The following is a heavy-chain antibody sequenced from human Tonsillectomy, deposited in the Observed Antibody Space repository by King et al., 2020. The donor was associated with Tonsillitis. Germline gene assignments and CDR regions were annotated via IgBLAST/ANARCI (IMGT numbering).Heavy chain of an antibody. CDR3: ARDPGSDAFDI. Sequence: VQLVESGGGLVPPGGSLRLSCAVSGFTSSNYWMSWVRQAPGGGLEGVANIKENGSGKYFVDSVKGRFTISRDNAKNSLYLQMNSLRAEDTAVYYCARDPGSDAFDIWGQGTLVSVSS. J-gene: IGHJ3*02. CDR1: GFTSSNYW. V-gene: IGHV3-7*01. CDR2: IKENGSGK. D-gene: IGHD1-26*01.